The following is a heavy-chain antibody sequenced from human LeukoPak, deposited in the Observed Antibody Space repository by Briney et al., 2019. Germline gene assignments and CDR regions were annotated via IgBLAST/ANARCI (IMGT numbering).Heavy chain of an antibody. J-gene: IGHJ6*03. D-gene: IGHD6-19*01. V-gene: IGHV4-39*01. CDR1: AGSISSSSYY. CDR3: ARGGQSYSSGWYYYYYMDV. Sequence: PSETLSLTCPLLAGSISSSSYYWGWIRQPPGKGLEWIGSIYYSGSTYYNPSLKSRVTISVDTSKNQFSLKLSSVTAADTAVYYCARGGQSYSSGWYYYYYMDVWGKGTTVTVS. CDR2: IYYSGST.